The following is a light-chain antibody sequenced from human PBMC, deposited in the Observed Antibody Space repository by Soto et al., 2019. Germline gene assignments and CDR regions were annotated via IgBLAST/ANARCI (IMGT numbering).Light chain of an antibody. CDR2: WAS. J-gene: IGKJ2*01. V-gene: IGKV4-1*01. Sequence: DIVMTQSPDSLAVSLGERATINCKSSQSLLANCNNKNCLAWYQHKPGQPPKMLILWASTRESGVPDRFSGSGSETDFTLTISSLQAEDAAVYYCQHFFSPPFPFGQGTKLEIK. CDR3: QHFFSPPFP. CDR1: QSLLANCNNKNC.